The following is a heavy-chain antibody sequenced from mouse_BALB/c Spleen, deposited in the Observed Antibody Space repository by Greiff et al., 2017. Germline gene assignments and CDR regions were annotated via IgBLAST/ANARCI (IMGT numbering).Heavy chain of an antibody. V-gene: IGHV10-3*03. D-gene: IGHD5-5*01. J-gene: IGHJ4*01. CDR3: VREALPHYYAMDY. CDR1: GFTFNTYA. CDR2: IRSKSNNYAT. Sequence: EVQRVESGGGLVQPKGSLKLSCAASGFTFNTYAMHWVCQDPGKGLEWVARIRSKSNNYATYYADSVKDRFTISRDDSQSMLYLQMNNLKTEDTAMYYCVREALPHYYAMDYWGQGTSVTVSS.